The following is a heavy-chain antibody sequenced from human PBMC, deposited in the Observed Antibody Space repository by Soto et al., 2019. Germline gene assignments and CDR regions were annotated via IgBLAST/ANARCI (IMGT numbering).Heavy chain of an antibody. V-gene: IGHV4-39*01. CDR3: ARQRVLSTNMFITSFDP. CDR1: GGAINSSDHF. J-gene: IGHJ5*02. D-gene: IGHD3-10*02. Sequence: PAETLSLTCSLSGGAINSSDHFWCGIRQGPGRGLEWIGSVYYTETTYYNPSLKSPVTISVETSRNTFSLKVNSVTAADTGIYYCARQRVLSTNMFITSFDPWGQGTLVTVSS. CDR2: VYYTETT.